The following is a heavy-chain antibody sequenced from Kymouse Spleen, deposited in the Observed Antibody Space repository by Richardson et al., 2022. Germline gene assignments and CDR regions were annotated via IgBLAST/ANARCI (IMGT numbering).Heavy chain of an antibody. CDR3: AKGDYYGSGSYPSFDY. Sequence: QVQLVESGGGVVQPGRSLRLSCAASGFTFSSYGMHWVRQAPGKGLEWVAVISYDGSNKYYADSVKGRFTISRDNSKNTLYLQMNSLRAEDTAVYYCAKGDYYGSGSYPSFDYWGQGTLVTVSS. V-gene: IGHV3-30*18. CDR2: ISYDGSNK. CDR1: GFTFSSYG. D-gene: IGHD3-10*01. J-gene: IGHJ4*02.